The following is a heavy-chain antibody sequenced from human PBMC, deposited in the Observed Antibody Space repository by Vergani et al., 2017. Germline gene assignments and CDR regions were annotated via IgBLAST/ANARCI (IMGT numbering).Heavy chain of an antibody. D-gene: IGHD5-24*01. CDR3: AGGPRDGYNFDYVDY. J-gene: IGHJ4*02. Sequence: VQLLESGGGLVQTGGSLRLSCAASGFTFSSYAMHWVRQAPGKGLEWVAVISYDGSNKYYADSVKGRFTISRDNSKNTLYLQMNSLRAEDTAVYYCAGGPRDGYNFDYVDYWGQGTLVTVSS. V-gene: IGHV3-30*01. CDR2: ISYDGSNK. CDR1: GFTFSSYA.